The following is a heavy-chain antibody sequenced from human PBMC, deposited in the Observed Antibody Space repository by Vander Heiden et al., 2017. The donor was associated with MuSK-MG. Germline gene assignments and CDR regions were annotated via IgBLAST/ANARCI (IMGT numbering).Heavy chain of an antibody. J-gene: IGHJ4*02. CDR3: ARGATAFDY. CDR2: IKQDGSEK. Sequence: EVQLVESGGGLVQPGGSLRLSWAVPGFTFSNFWMSWVRQAPGKGLEWVANIKQDGSEKYYVDSVKGRFTISRDNAKSSLYLQMNSLRAEDTAVYHCARGATAFDYWGQGTLVTVSS. V-gene: IGHV3-7*01. CDR1: GFTFSNFW.